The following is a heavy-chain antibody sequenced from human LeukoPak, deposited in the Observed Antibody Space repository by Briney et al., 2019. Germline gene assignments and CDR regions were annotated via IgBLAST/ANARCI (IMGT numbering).Heavy chain of an antibody. V-gene: IGHV4-61*02. D-gene: IGHD2-2*01. J-gene: IGHJ5*02. Sequence: SETLSLTCTVSGGSISSGSYYWSWIRQPAGKGLEWIGRIYTSGSTNYNPSLKSRVTISVDTSKNQFSLKLSSVTAADTAVYYCARWLLEGYCSSTSCFNWFDPWGQGTLVTVSS. CDR1: GGSISSGSYY. CDR3: ARWLLEGYCSSTSCFNWFDP. CDR2: IYTSGST.